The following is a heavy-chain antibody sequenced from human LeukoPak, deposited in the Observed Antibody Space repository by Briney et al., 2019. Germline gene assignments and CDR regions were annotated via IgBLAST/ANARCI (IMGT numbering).Heavy chain of an antibody. D-gene: IGHD5-12*01. J-gene: IGHJ6*03. V-gene: IGHV3-23*01. CDR3: ARARSVDIVATIWVFYYYYYMDV. CDR1: GFTFSTFA. CDR2: IFPSGGEI. Sequence: GGSLRLSCAASGFTFSTFAMIWVRQPPGKGLEWVSSIFPSGGEIHYADSVRGRFTISRDNSKSTLSLQMNSLRAEDTAVYYCARARSVDIVATIWVFYYYYYMDVWGKGTTVTVSS.